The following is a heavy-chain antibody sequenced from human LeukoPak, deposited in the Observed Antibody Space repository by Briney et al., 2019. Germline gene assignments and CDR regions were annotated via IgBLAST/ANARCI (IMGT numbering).Heavy chain of an antibody. D-gene: IGHD6-19*01. J-gene: IGHJ4*02. CDR3: ASLDYSSGWYTADY. Sequence: GRSLRLSCAASGFTFSSYGMHWVRQAPGKGLEWVALISDDGSGKYYADSVEGRFTISRDNSKNTLYLQMNSLRAEDTAVYYCASLDYSSGWYTADYWGQGTLVTVSS. CDR2: ISDDGSGK. V-gene: IGHV3-30*03. CDR1: GFTFSSYG.